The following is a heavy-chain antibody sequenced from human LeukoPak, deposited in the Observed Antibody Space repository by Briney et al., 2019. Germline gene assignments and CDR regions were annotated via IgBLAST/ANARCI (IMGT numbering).Heavy chain of an antibody. V-gene: IGHV3-74*01. J-gene: IGHJ4*02. CDR1: GFTFSSYW. CDR3: ARAYYYDSSGYYPVDY. CDR2: INSDGSST. D-gene: IGHD3-22*01. Sequence: PGGSLRLSCAASGFTFSSYWIHWVRQAPGKGLVWVSRINSDGSSTSYADSVKGRFTISRDNAKNTLYLQMNSLRAEDTAVYYCARAYYYDSSGYYPVDYWGQGTLVTVSS.